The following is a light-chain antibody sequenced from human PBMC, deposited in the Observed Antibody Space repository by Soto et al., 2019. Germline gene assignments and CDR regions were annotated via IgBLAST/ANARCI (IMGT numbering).Light chain of an antibody. CDR3: QQYNNWT. CDR2: GAS. J-gene: IGKJ1*01. CDR1: QSVSSN. Sequence: EIVITQSPATRSVSPGERATLSCRASQSVSSNLAWYPQKPGQAARLLIYGASKRATGIPARFSGSGSGTECTLTISSLQSEYFAVYYCQQYNNWTFGQGTKVDIK. V-gene: IGKV3-15*01.